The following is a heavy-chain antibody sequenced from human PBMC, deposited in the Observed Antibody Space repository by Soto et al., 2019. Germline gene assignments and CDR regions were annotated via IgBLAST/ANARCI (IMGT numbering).Heavy chain of an antibody. CDR3: ASGHPSIEDGYFQH. CDR2: IIPIFGTA. D-gene: IGHD6-6*01. V-gene: IGHV1-69*01. J-gene: IGHJ1*01. Sequence: QVQLVQSGAEVKKPGSSVKVSCKASGGTFSSYAISWVRQAPGQGLEWMGGIIPIFGTANYAQKFQGRVTITADEYTSTAYMELRSLRSEETDVYYCASGHPSIEDGYFQHWGQGTLVTVS. CDR1: GGTFSSYA.